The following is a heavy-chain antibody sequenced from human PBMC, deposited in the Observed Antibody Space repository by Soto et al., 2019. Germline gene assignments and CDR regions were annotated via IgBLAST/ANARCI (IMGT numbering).Heavy chain of an antibody. D-gene: IGHD3-16*01. CDR3: AKGGGFPYYYGMDV. CDR2: ISGSGGST. Sequence: PGGSLRLSCAASGFTFSPYAMSWVRQAPGKGLEWVSAISGSGGSTYYADSVKGRFTISRDNSKNTLYLQMNSLRAEDTAVYYCAKGGGFPYYYGMDVWGQGTTVTVSS. J-gene: IGHJ6*02. CDR1: GFTFSPYA. V-gene: IGHV3-23*01.